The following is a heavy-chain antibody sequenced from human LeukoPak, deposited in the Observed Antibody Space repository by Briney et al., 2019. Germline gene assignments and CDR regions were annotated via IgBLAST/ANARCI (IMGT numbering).Heavy chain of an antibody. CDR2: IKQDGSEK. D-gene: IGHD3-3*01. Sequence: GGSLRLSCAASGFTFSSYWMSWVRQAPGKGLEWVANIKQDGSEKYYVDSVKGRFTISRDNAKNSLYLQMNSLRAEDTAVYYCASRYYAFWSGYYYWGQGTLVTVSS. CDR3: ASRYYAFWSGYYY. V-gene: IGHV3-7*01. CDR1: GFTFSSYW. J-gene: IGHJ4*02.